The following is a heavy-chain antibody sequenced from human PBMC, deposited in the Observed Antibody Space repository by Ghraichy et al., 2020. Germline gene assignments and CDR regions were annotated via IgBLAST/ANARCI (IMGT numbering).Heavy chain of an antibody. J-gene: IGHJ2*01. CDR3: ARVNPSVEENNWYFDL. V-gene: IGHV4-31*03. CDR2: IYHTGIT. CDR1: GGSITTGGYY. D-gene: IGHD4-23*01. Sequence: SLNISCTVSGGSITTGGYYWSWIRQHPGKGLEWIGHIYHTGITHDNPSLQSRLSISMDTSQSQFSLELTSVTAADTAVYFCARVNPSVEENNWYFDLWGRGTLVTVSS.